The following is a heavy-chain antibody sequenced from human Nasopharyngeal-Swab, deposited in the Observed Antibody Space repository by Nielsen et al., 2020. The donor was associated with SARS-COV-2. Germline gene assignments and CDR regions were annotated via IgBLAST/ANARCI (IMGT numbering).Heavy chain of an antibody. CDR3: ANRVYYYDSSGYRQTALFDY. Sequence: GKGLEWIGEINHSGSTNYNPSLKSRVTISVDTSKNQFSLKLSSVTAADTAVYYCANRVYYYDSSGYRQTALFDYWGQGTLVTVSS. J-gene: IGHJ4*02. V-gene: IGHV4-34*01. D-gene: IGHD3-22*01. CDR2: INHSGST.